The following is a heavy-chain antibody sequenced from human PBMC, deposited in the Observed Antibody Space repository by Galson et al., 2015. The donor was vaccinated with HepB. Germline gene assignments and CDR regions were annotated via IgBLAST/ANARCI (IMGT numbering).Heavy chain of an antibody. CDR3: AGAGLGFGEFSFYYLDV. V-gene: IGHV3-23*01. Sequence: SLRLSCAAAGFTFSSYAMSWVRQAPGKGLEWVSTMSGSGGTTFYADSVKGRFTISRDNSKNTMYLQTNSLRVEDTAVYFCAGAGLGFGEFSFYYLDVWGKGTTVTVSS. CDR2: MSGSGGTT. CDR1: GFTFSSYA. J-gene: IGHJ6*04. D-gene: IGHD3-10*01.